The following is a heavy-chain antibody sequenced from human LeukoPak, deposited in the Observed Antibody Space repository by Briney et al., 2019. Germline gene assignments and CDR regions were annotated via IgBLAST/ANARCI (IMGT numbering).Heavy chain of an antibody. Sequence: SSETLSLTCTVSGGSISSYYWSWIRQPAGKGLEWIGRIYTSGSTNYNPSLKSRVTMSVGTSKNQFSLKLSSVTAADTAVYYCARHQAEGGWFPFDYWGQGTLVTVSS. CDR1: GGSISSYY. D-gene: IGHD2-15*01. CDR3: ARHQAEGGWFPFDY. V-gene: IGHV4-4*07. J-gene: IGHJ4*02. CDR2: IYTSGST.